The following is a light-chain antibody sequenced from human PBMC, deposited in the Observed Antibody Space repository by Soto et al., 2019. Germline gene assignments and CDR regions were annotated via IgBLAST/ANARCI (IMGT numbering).Light chain of an antibody. V-gene: IGLV1-47*01. CDR2: RNN. J-gene: IGLJ3*02. Sequence: QSVLTQPPSASVTHGQWVTISCSGSSSNIGNNYVFWYQQFPGMAPKLLIYRNNQRPSGVPDRFSVSKSGTSASLAIAGLRSEDESDYYCASWDDSLNGPVFGGGTKVTVL. CDR1: SSNIGNNY. CDR3: ASWDDSLNGPV.